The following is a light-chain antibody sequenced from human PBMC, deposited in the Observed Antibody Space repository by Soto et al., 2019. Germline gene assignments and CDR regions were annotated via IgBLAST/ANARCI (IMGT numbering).Light chain of an antibody. CDR1: QTISNS. V-gene: IGKV1-39*01. CDR3: QQSYTTPLFT. Sequence: DIQMTQSPSSLSASVGDRVTITCRASQTISNSLNWYQQRPGKAPKPLIYATSHLQSRVPSRFRSSGSRTDFTLTTSRLQPEEFATYYCQQSYTTPLFTFGPGTKVDIE. J-gene: IGKJ3*01. CDR2: ATS.